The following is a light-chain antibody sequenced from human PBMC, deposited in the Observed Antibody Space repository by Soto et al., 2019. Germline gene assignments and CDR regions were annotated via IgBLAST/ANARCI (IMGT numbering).Light chain of an antibody. Sequence: AIQLTQSPSSLSASVGDRVTITCRASQGISSALAWYQQKPGKAPKLLIYDASSLESGVPSRFSGSGSGTDFTLTISSLQPEDVANYYCQQFNSYSCTFGQGTKLEIK. V-gene: IGKV1-13*02. J-gene: IGKJ2*02. CDR2: DAS. CDR3: QQFNSYSCT. CDR1: QGISSA.